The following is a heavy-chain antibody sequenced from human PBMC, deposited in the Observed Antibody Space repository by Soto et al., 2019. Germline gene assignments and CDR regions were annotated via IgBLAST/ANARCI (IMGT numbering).Heavy chain of an antibody. Sequence: QVQLVQSGAEVKKPGASVKVSCKASGYSLTDYYMHWVRQAPGQGLEWLGLINPKSGNTGYAQKFQGRVTLTRATALSTAYMELSSLGSDDTAVYFCASHSTRYRLEFWGQGTLVTGSS. V-gene: IGHV1-2*02. J-gene: IGHJ4*02. CDR1: GYSLTDYY. D-gene: IGHD3-3*01. CDR3: ASHSTRYRLEF. CDR2: INPKSGNT.